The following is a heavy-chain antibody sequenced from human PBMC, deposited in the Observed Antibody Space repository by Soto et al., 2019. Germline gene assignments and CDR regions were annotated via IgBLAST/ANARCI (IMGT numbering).Heavy chain of an antibody. CDR3: ASHFTGVLVLGASPPGGDNYGWDV. D-gene: IGHD2-15*01. CDR2: IIPILDIP. Sequence: QVQLVQSGAEVKKPGSSVKVSCKASGGTFSRYTISWVRQAPGQGLEWMGRIIPILDIPNYAQNFQGRVTITADKSPSTAYMELSSLRSDDTAVYYCASHFTGVLVLGASPPGGDNYGWDVWGQGTTVTVSS. J-gene: IGHJ6*02. V-gene: IGHV1-69*02. CDR1: GGTFSRYT.